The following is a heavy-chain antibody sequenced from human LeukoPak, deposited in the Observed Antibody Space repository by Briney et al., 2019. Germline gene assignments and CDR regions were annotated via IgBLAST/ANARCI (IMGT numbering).Heavy chain of an antibody. CDR3: ARQASIAAAGYGEPFDY. Sequence: PGESLKISCKGSGYSFTSYWIGWVRQMPGKGLEWMGIIYPGDSDTRYSPSFQGQVTISADKSISTAYLQWSSLTASDTAMYYCARQASIAAAGYGEPFDYWGQGTLVTVSS. CDR2: IYPGDSDT. V-gene: IGHV5-51*01. CDR1: GYSFTSYW. J-gene: IGHJ4*02. D-gene: IGHD6-13*01.